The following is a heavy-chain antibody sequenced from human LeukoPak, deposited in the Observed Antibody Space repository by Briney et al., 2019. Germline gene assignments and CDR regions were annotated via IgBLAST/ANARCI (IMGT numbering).Heavy chain of an antibody. D-gene: IGHD3/OR15-3a*01. CDR3: AKSWTGAYFSFDY. Sequence: GGSLRLSCAAAGFTFSIYAMTWVRQAPGKGLEWVSTISGSGGSTNYADSVKGRFTISRDNSKNTLFLQMNSLKITDRAVYYCAKSWTGAYFSFDYWGQGTLLTVSS. V-gene: IGHV3-23*01. CDR1: GFTFSIYA. J-gene: IGHJ4*02. CDR2: ISGSGGST.